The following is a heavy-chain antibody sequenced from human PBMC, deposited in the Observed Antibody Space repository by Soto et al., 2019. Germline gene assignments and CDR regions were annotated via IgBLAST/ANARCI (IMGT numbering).Heavy chain of an antibody. Sequence: EVQLVESGGGLVQPGGSLRLSCAASEFTFSSRSVHWVRQAPGKGLVWVSGIDKVGTHSTYADSVKGRFTSSRDNAKNTVYLHMNSLGVEDIAVYYCARGWCGRDVVGKGTTFTVSS. V-gene: IGHV3-74*01. CDR3: ARGWCGRDV. J-gene: IGHJ6*03. D-gene: IGHD2-15*01. CDR1: EFTFSSRS. CDR2: IDKVGTHS.